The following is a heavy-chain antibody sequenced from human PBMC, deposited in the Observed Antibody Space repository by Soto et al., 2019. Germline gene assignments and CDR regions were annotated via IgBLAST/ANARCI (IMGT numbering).Heavy chain of an antibody. D-gene: IGHD3-22*01. Sequence: SETLSLTCTVSGGSISSGDYYWSWIRQPPGKGLEWIGYIYYSGSTHYNPSLKSRVTISVDTSKNQFSLKLSSVTAADTAVYYCAREGGVYYDSSGTTGTTWYYGMDVWGQGTTVTVSS. J-gene: IGHJ6*02. CDR1: GGSISSGDYY. CDR2: IYYSGST. CDR3: AREGGVYYDSSGTTGTTWYYGMDV. V-gene: IGHV4-30-4*01.